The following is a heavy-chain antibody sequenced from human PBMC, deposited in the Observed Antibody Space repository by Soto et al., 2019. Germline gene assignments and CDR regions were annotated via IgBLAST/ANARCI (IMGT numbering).Heavy chain of an antibody. D-gene: IGHD2-15*01. J-gene: IGHJ3*02. Sequence: QVQLVQSGAEVKKPGASVKVSCKASGYTFTSYYMHWVRQAPGQGLEWMGIINPSGGSTSYAQKFQGRVTMTRDTSTSTVYMELSSLRSEDTAVYYCASRSVVVAATPGQEVGDAFDIWGQGTMVTVSS. CDR1: GYTFTSYY. V-gene: IGHV1-46*01. CDR3: ASRSVVVAATPGQEVGDAFDI. CDR2: INPSGGST.